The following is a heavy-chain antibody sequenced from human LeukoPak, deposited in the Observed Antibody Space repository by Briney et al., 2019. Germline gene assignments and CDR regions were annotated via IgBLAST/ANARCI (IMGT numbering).Heavy chain of an antibody. D-gene: IGHD4-23*01. Sequence: ASVKVSCKASGYTFTSYSMHWVRQAPGQGLEWMGVINPHIGATTYAQEFQGRVTMTSDMSTNTVYMELNSLRSGDTAVYYCARATVGLYWGQGTLVTVS. J-gene: IGHJ4*02. CDR2: INPHIGAT. CDR1: GYTFTSYS. CDR3: ARATVGLY. V-gene: IGHV1-46*01.